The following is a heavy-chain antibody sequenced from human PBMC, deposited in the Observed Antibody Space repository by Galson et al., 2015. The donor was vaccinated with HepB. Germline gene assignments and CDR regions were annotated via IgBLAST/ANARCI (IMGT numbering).Heavy chain of an antibody. V-gene: IGHV3-21*06. Sequence: SLRLSCAASEFTFSTYSMNWVRQAPGKGLEWVSSINSGSRHIYYADSLKGRFTISRDNAKNSIYLQMNSLSAEDTAVYFCARDREGEGTVNFFDYWGQGTLVTVSS. CDR2: INSGSRHI. J-gene: IGHJ4*02. CDR3: ARDREGEGTVNFFDY. D-gene: IGHD3-16*01. CDR1: EFTFSTYS.